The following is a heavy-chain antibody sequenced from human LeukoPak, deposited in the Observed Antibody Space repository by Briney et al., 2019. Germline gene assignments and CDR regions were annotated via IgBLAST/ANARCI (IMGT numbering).Heavy chain of an antibody. V-gene: IGHV4-59*01. Sequence: PSETLSLTSTVSGGSITNYYWSWIRQPPGKGLEWIGYIYYSGSTYYNPSLKSRVTISLDTSKNQFSLKLSSVTAADTAVYYCARAGDGGGRYGGLIDYWGQGTLVTVSS. CDR3: ARAGDGGGRYGGLIDY. D-gene: IGHD5-24*01. CDR2: IYYSGST. J-gene: IGHJ4*02. CDR1: GGSITNYY.